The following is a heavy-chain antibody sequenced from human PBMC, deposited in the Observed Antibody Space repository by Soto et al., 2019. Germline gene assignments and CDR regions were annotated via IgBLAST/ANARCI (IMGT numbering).Heavy chain of an antibody. J-gene: IGHJ5*02. CDR3: ARGRGRYDILTGYYKNWFDP. CDR1: GGTFSSYA. V-gene: IGHV1-69*06. D-gene: IGHD3-9*01. CDR2: IIPIFGTA. Sequence: VASVKVSCKASGGTFSSYAISWVRQAPGQGLEWMGGIIPIFGTANYAQKFQGRVTITADKSTSTAYMELSSLRSEDTAVYYCARGRGRYDILTGYYKNWFDPWGQGTLVTVSS.